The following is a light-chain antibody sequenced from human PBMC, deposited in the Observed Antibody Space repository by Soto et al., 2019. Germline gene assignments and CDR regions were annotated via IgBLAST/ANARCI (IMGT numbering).Light chain of an antibody. Sequence: EIVLTQSTATLSLSPGERVTLSCRASQSVSNYLAWYQQKPGQAPRLLVSAASNRATGIPARFSGSASGTDFTLIISRLEPEDVAVYYCQQYGSLPKTFGQGTKVDIK. CDR2: AAS. CDR3: QQYGSLPKT. CDR1: QSVSNY. J-gene: IGKJ1*01. V-gene: IGKV3-20*01.